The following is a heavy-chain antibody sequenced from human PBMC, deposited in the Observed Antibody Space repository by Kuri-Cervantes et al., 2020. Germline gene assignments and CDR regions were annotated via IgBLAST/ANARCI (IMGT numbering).Heavy chain of an antibody. CDR2: INANSGDT. D-gene: IGHD4-17*01. CDR3: ARDVYGDYGARYYYYYGMDV. CDR1: GYTFTGYY. V-gene: IGHV1-2*02. Sequence: ASVKVSCKASGYTFTGYYMHWVRQAPGQGLEWMGWINANSGDTDYAQKFQGRVTMTRDTSISTAYMELSRLRYDDTAVYYCARDVYGDYGARYYYYYGMDVWGQGTTVTVSS. J-gene: IGHJ6*02.